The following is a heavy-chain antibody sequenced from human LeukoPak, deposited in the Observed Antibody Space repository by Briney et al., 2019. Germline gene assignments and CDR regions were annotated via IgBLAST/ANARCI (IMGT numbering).Heavy chain of an antibody. CDR3: ARNHYYDTSGYYPLDY. Sequence: SEPLSLTCAVYGGSFSGYYWSWIRQPPGKGLEWIGEINHSGSTNYNPSLKSRVTISVDMSKNQFSLKLSSVTAADTAVYYCARNHYYDTSGYYPLDYWGQGTLVTVSS. V-gene: IGHV4-34*01. CDR2: INHSGST. CDR1: GGSFSGYY. J-gene: IGHJ4*02. D-gene: IGHD3-22*01.